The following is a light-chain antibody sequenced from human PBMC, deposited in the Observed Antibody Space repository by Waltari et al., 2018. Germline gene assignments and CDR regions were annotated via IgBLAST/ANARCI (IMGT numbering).Light chain of an antibody. CDR3: AAWDASLNGWV. J-gene: IGLJ3*02. Sequence: QSVLTQSPSASGTTGQRVTISCSGSSANIGRTTVNWYQQLPGTAPNLLIYNDNPRPSGVPERFSGSKSGTSASLAISGLQSEDEADYYCAAWDASLNGWVFGGGTTLTVL. V-gene: IGLV1-44*01. CDR2: NDN. CDR1: SANIGRTT.